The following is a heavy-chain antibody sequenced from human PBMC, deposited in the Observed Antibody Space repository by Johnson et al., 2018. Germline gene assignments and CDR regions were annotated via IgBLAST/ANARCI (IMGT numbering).Heavy chain of an antibody. CDR1: GFIFSNYW. D-gene: IGHD3-16*01. Sequence: VQLVQSGGGVVQPGGSLRLSCEDSGFIFSNYWMHWVRQAPGKGLVWVSRITSDGSSPSDADSVKGRFTISRDNAKNTLYLQMNSQRAEDTAVYYWASLGYYYYMDVWGKGPTVTVSS. J-gene: IGHJ6*03. V-gene: IGHV3-74*02. CDR3: ASLGYYYYMDV. CDR2: ITSDGSSP.